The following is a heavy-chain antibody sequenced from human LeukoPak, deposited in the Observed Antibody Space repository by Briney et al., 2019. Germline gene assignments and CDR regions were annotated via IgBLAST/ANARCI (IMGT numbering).Heavy chain of an antibody. D-gene: IGHD3-22*01. J-gene: IGHJ3*02. CDR2: ISYDGSNK. CDR3: AKPYYYDSSGYYGYAFDI. V-gene: IGHV3-30*18. CDR1: GFTFSSYG. Sequence: PGGSLRLSCAASGFTFSSYGMHWVRQAPGKGLEWVAVISYDGSNKYYADSVKGRFTISRDNSKNTLYLQMNSLRAEDTAVYYCAKPYYYDSSGYYGYAFDIWGQGTMVTVSS.